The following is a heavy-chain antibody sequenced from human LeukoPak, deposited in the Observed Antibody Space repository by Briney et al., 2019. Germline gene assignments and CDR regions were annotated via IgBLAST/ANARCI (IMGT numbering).Heavy chain of an antibody. J-gene: IGHJ4*02. Sequence: SETLSLTCTVSGGSISSYYWSWIRQPPGKGLEWIGYIYYSGSTNYNPSLKSRVTISVDTSKNQFSLKLSSVTAADTAVYYCARGGELLDYWGQGTLVTVSS. CDR1: GGSISSYY. CDR2: IYYSGST. V-gene: IGHV4-59*01. CDR3: ARGGELLDY. D-gene: IGHD1-26*01.